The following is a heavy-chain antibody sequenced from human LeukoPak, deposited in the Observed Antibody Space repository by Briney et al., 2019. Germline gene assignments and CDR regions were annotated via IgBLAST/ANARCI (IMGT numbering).Heavy chain of an antibody. CDR1: GFTFDDYA. D-gene: IGHD3-3*01. V-gene: IGHV3-43*02. Sequence: GGSLRLSCAASGFTFDDYAMHWVRQAPGKGLEWVSLISGDGGSTYYADSVKGRFTISRDNSKNSLCLQMNSLRTEDTALYYCAKVPKPGFWSGYSGGYFDYWGQGTLVTVSS. CDR2: ISGDGGST. CDR3: AKVPKPGFWSGYSGGYFDY. J-gene: IGHJ4*02.